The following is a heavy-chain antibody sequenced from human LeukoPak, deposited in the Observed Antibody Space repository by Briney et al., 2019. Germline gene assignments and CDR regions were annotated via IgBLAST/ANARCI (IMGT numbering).Heavy chain of an antibody. Sequence: ASVKVSCKASGYTFTSYDINWVRQATGQGLEWMGWMNPNSGNTGYAQKFQGRVTMTRNTSISTAYMELSSLRSKDTAVYYCARSTDTMVRGVYYYYYGMDVWGQGTTVTVSS. CDR2: MNPNSGNT. D-gene: IGHD3-10*01. CDR3: ARSTDTMVRGVYYYYYGMDV. V-gene: IGHV1-8*01. CDR1: GYTFTSYD. J-gene: IGHJ6*02.